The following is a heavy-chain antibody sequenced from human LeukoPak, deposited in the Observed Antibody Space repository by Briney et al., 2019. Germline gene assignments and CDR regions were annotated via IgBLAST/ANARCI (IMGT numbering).Heavy chain of an antibody. J-gene: IGHJ4*02. CDR1: GFSISSGYN. CDR3: ARVPRHRHHGFDY. Sequence: SETLSLTCTVSGFSISSGYNWGWIRQPPGKGLEWIGYIYYSGSTNYTHSLKSRFTISVDTSKNQFSLQLSSVTAADTAVYYCARVPRHRHHGFDYWGQGTLVTVSS. CDR2: IYYSGST. V-gene: IGHV4-38-2*02.